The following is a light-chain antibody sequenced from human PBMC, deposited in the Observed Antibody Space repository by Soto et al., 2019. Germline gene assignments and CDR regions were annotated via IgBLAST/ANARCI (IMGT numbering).Light chain of an antibody. J-gene: IGKJ4*01. CDR2: SSS. V-gene: IGKV3-20*01. CDR1: QSLSSDF. CDR3: QQYSRSPLT. Sequence: IVLTQSPGTLSLSPGERAILSCRASQSLSSDFLAWYQQKPGQAPRLLIYSSSNRATGIPDRFSGSGSGTDFTLTISRLEPEDFAVYYCQQYSRSPLTFGGGTKVEIK.